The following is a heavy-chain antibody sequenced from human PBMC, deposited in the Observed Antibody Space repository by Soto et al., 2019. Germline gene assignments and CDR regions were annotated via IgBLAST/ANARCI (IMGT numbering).Heavy chain of an antibody. V-gene: IGHV1-46*01. CDR1: GYTFSSHY. J-gene: IGHJ3*02. Sequence: QVQLVQSGAEVKKPGASVKVSCKASGYTFSSHYIHWVRQAPGQGLEWMGIINPSGGSTSYAQKFQGRVTMTRDTSTSTVYMELSSLRSEDTAVYYCARDLEGITMIVGDGFDSWGQGTMVTVSS. CDR3: ARDLEGITMIVGDGFDS. D-gene: IGHD3-22*01. CDR2: INPSGGST.